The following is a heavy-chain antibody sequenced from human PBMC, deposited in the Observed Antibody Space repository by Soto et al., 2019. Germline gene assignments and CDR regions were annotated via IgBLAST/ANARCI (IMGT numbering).Heavy chain of an antibody. CDR3: AHMYYYDGSGYYPTSDY. J-gene: IGHJ4*02. V-gene: IGHV2-5*01. Sequence: SGRTLVNPTQTLTLTCTFSGFSLSSSGMSVGWFRQAPGKAPEWLSLVYWNDDKRYSPSLKSRLTISKDTSTNQVVLTMTNMDSVDTGTYYCAHMYYYDGSGYYPTSDYWGQGTLVTVSS. D-gene: IGHD3-22*01. CDR1: GFSLSSSGMS. CDR2: VYWNDDK.